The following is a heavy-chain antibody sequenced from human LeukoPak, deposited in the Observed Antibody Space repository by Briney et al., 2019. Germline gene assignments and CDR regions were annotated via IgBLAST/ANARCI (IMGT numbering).Heavy chain of an antibody. D-gene: IGHD1-26*01. CDR1: GFTFSSYA. V-gene: IGHV3-30-3*01. J-gene: IGHJ4*02. CDR2: ISYDGSNK. CDR3: ARESWGAADY. Sequence: PGGSLRLSCGASGFTFSSYAMHWVRQAPGKGLEWVAVISYDGSNKYYADSVKGRFTISRDNSKNTLYLQMNSLRAEDTAVYYCARESWGAADYWGQGTLVTVSS.